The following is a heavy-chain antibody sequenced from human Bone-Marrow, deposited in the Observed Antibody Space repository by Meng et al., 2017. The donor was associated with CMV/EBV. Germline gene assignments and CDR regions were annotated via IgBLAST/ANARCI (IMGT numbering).Heavy chain of an antibody. Sequence: GESLKISCAASGFTFSSYEMNWVRQAPGKGLEWVSYISSSGSTIYYADSVKGRFTISRDNAKNSLYLQMNSLRAEDKAVYYCARAGGTKAFGEFDYWGQGTLVTVSS. V-gene: IGHV3-48*03. J-gene: IGHJ4*02. CDR3: ARAGGTKAFGEFDY. CDR2: ISSSGSTI. CDR1: GFTFSSYE. D-gene: IGHD1-1*01.